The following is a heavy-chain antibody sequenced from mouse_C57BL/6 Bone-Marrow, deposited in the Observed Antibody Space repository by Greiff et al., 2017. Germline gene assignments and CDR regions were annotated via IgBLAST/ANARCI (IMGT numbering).Heavy chain of an antibody. V-gene: IGHV1-55*01. Sequence: QVQLQQSGAELVKPGASVKMSCKASGYTFTSYWITWVKQRPGQGLEWIGDIYPGSGSPNYNEKFKSKATLTVDTSSSTAYMQLSSLTSEDSAVYYCAREPYYFDYWGQGTTLTVSS. CDR1: GYTFTSYW. CDR2: IYPGSGSP. J-gene: IGHJ2*01. CDR3: AREPYYFDY.